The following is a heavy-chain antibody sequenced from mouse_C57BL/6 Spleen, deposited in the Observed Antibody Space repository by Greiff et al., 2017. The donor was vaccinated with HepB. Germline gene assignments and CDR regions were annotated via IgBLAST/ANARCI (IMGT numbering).Heavy chain of an antibody. CDR2: IYPGSGST. D-gene: IGHD2-1*01. CDR3: ARRYYGNYVYFDY. J-gene: IGHJ2*01. V-gene: IGHV1-55*01. Sequence: VQLQQPGAELVKPGASVKMSCKASGYTFTSYWITWVKQRPGQGLEWIRDIYPGSGSTNYNEKFKSKATLTVDTSSSTAYMQLSSLTSEDSAVYYCARRYYGNYVYFDYWGQGTTLTVSS. CDR1: GYTFTSYW.